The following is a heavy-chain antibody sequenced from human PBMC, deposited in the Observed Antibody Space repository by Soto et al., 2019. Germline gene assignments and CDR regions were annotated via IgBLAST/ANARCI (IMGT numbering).Heavy chain of an antibody. CDR1: GFNFKTYS. CDR3: ARDYGRRYFDL. CDR2: ISTGSITI. V-gene: IGHV3-48*02. Sequence: EVQLVESGGGLVQPGGSLRLSCAASGFNFKTYSMTWVRQAPGKGLEWVSYISTGSITIYYADSVKGRFTISRDNGKDSLYLQMRSLRDEDTAVYYCARDYGRRYFDLWGRGTLVSVSS. D-gene: IGHD4-17*01. J-gene: IGHJ2*01.